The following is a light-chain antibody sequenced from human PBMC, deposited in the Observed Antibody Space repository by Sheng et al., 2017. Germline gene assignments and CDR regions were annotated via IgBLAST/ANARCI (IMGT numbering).Light chain of an antibody. CDR2: ENS. CDR1: RGSIATNY. CDR3: QSYDSEQRVV. V-gene: IGLV6-57*01. J-gene: IGLJ2*01. Sequence: NFVADSAPPLCRRSPGKTVSISCTRNRGSIATNYVQWYQHRPGGSPXTVIYENSHRLSGVPDRFSGSVDSSPTLPPSTISGLTTEDEADYYCQSYDSEQRVVFGGGTKVTVL.